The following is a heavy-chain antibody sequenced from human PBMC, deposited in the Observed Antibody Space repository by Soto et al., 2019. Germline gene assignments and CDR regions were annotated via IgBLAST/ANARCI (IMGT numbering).Heavy chain of an antibody. J-gene: IGHJ1*01. CDR2: IYYSLST. Sequence: SEARSLTLTVSGGSVSRCRDYVSWIRQPPGKELEWIGDIYYSLSTNYNPSLKSRVTISVDTSKNQFSLKLSSVTAEDTAVYYCARHIPDFWSGYYQGRPAYRGQGTLVHVSS. V-gene: IGHV4-61*01. D-gene: IGHD3-3*01. CDR3: ARHIPDFWSGYYQGRPAY. CDR1: GGSVSRCRDY.